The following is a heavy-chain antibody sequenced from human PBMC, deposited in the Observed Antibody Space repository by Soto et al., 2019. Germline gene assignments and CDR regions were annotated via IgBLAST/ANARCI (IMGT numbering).Heavy chain of an antibody. J-gene: IGHJ6*03. CDR3: ARGPGVSSSWHELNQYYYYYYMDV. Sequence: ASVKVSCKASGYTFTGYYMHWVRQAPGQRLEWMGWINPNSGGTNYAQKFQGWVTMTRDTSISTAYMGLSRLRSDDTGVYYCARGPGVSSSWHELNQYYYYYYMDVWGKGTTVTVSS. V-gene: IGHV1-2*04. D-gene: IGHD6-13*01. CDR1: GYTFTGYY. CDR2: INPNSGGT.